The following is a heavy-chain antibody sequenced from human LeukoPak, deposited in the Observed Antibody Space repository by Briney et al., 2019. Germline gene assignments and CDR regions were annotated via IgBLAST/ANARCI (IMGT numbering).Heavy chain of an antibody. Sequence: GESLKISCTGSRYSFDTYWIGWVRQMPGKGLEWMGVIYPRDSDTRYNPSFQGQVTISVDRSINAAYLQWRSLKASDTAMYYCARHLRREGLADYWGQGTQVTVSS. J-gene: IGHJ4*02. CDR1: RYSFDTYW. CDR2: IYPRDSDT. CDR3: ARHLRREGLADY. V-gene: IGHV5-51*01. D-gene: IGHD3/OR15-3a*01.